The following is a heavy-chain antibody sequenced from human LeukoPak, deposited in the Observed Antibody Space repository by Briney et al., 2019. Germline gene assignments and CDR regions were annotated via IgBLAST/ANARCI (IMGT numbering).Heavy chain of an antibody. D-gene: IGHD6-13*01. Sequence: SGTLSLTCAVSGGSISSSDLNWIRQPPGKGLEWMGYIYYSGSTNYNPALKRRVTISVDTSNKHFSLKLISGTGEDTAVYYCARVSDSSSWNYYYYMDVWGQGTTVTISS. J-gene: IGHJ6*03. CDR2: IYYSGST. CDR1: GGSISSSD. CDR3: ARVSDSSSWNYYYYMDV. V-gene: IGHV4-59*01.